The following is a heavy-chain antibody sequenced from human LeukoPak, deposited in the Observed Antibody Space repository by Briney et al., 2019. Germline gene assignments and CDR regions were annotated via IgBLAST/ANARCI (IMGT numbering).Heavy chain of an antibody. J-gene: IGHJ4*02. CDR3: ARAKAYGGAGDFDY. CDR1: GYTFTAYY. D-gene: IGHD3-10*01. Sequence: GASVKVSCKASGYTFTAYYIHWVRQAPGQGLEWMGWINPNSGGTNSAQKFQGRVTMTRDTSISTAYMEVTRLTSDDTAVYFCARAKAYGGAGDFDYWGQGTLVTVSS. CDR2: INPNSGGT. V-gene: IGHV1-2*02.